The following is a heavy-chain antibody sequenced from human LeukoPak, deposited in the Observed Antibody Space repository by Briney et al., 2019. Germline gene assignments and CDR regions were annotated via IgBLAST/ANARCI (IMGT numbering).Heavy chain of an antibody. CDR1: GGSISSYY. CDR3: ARLRGDNWNDPYYYYGMDV. CDR2: IYTSGST. D-gene: IGHD1-1*01. Sequence: PSETLSLTCTVPGGSISSYYWSWIRQPAGKGLEWIGRIYTSGSTNYNPSLKSRVTMSVDTSKNQFSLKLSSVTAADTAVYYCARLRGDNWNDPYYYYGMDVWGQGTTVTVSS. J-gene: IGHJ6*02. V-gene: IGHV4-4*07.